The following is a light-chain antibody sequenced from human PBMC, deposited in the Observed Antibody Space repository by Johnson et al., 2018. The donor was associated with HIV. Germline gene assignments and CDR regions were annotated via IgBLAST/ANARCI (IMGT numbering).Light chain of an antibody. V-gene: IGLV1-51*02. CDR3: GVWDASLSPHYV. CDR1: SSNIENYF. J-gene: IGLJ1*01. Sequence: QSALTQPPSVSAAPGQRVNISCSGNSSNIENYFVSWYQQLPGAAPRLLIYEDNKRPSGIPDRFSGSKSGASATLGITGLQTGDEADYYCGVWDASLSPHYVFGTGTTVIVL. CDR2: EDN.